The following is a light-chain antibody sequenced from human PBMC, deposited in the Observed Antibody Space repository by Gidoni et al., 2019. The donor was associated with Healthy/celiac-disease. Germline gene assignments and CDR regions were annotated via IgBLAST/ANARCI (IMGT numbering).Light chain of an antibody. Sequence: QSALTQPASVSGSPRQSITISCTGTSSDVGSYNLASWYQQHPGKAPKLMIYEGSKRPSGVSNRFSGSKSGNTASLTISGLQAEDEADYYCCSYAGSSTSYVFGTGTKVTVL. CDR2: EGS. CDR3: CSYAGSSTSYV. CDR1: SSDVGSYNL. J-gene: IGLJ1*01. V-gene: IGLV2-23*01.